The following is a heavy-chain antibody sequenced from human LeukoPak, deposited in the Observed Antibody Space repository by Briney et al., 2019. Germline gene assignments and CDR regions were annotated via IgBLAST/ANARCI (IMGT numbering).Heavy chain of an antibody. D-gene: IGHD2-21*01. J-gene: IGHJ5*02. CDR2: IYTSGST. V-gene: IGHV4-4*07. CDR3: ARERFIPNWFDP. Sequence: SEALSLTCTVSGGSISSYYWSWIRQPAGKGLEWIGRIYTSGSTNYNPSLKSRVTMSVDTSKNQFPLKLSSVTAADTAVYYCARERFIPNWFDPWGQGTLVTVSS. CDR1: GGSISSYY.